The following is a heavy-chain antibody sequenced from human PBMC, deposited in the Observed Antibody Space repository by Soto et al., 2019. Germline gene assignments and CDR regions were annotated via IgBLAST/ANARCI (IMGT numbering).Heavy chain of an antibody. J-gene: IGHJ6*02. Sequence: VKLTCKAPGGTNSSYAMRWLRQATRKGVEWMGGIIPIFGTANYAQKFQGRVTIAADESTSTAYMELSSLRSEDTAVYYCARKSSARGLWIYYYGIDVWAQGTTVTVYS. CDR2: IIPIFGTA. D-gene: IGHD5-18*01. V-gene: IGHV1-69*13. CDR3: ARKSSARGLWIYYYGIDV. CDR1: GGTNSSYA.